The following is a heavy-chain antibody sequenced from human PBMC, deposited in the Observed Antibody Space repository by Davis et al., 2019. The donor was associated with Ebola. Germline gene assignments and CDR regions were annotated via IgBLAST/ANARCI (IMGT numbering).Heavy chain of an antibody. CDR1: GFTFSSYW. V-gene: IGHV3-74*01. CDR3: VRDTYYYYNTMDV. CDR2: INSDGSST. J-gene: IGHJ6*04. Sequence: PGGSLRLSCAASGFTFSSYWIHWVRQTPGEGLVWVSRINSDGSSTTYADSVKGRFIILRDNAENTVYLQMNSLRAEDTAVYYCVRDTYYYYNTMDVWGKGTAVTVSS.